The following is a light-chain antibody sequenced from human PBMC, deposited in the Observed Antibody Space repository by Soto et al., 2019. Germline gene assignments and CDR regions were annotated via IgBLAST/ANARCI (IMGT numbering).Light chain of an antibody. J-gene: IGKJ5*01. Sequence: DIQMTQSPSTLSASVGDRVTITCRASQSIDRWLAWYQQKPGKAPKLVIYDGSTLESGVPSRFSVSGSGTEFTLTISSLQPEDFATYYCQQLNSYPITFGQGTRLEI. CDR1: QSIDRW. CDR3: QQLNSYPIT. V-gene: IGKV1-5*01. CDR2: DGS.